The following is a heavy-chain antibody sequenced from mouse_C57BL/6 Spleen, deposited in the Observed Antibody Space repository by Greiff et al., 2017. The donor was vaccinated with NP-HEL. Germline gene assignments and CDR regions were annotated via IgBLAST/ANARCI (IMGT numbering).Heavy chain of an antibody. Sequence: VQLQQSGPELVKPGASVKISCKASGYSFTGYYMNWVKQSPEKSLEWIGEINPSTGGTTYNQKFKAKATLTEDKSSSTAYMQLKSLTSEDSAVYYCAESGYYGSSPYAMDYWGQGTSVTVSS. D-gene: IGHD1-1*01. CDR2: INPSTGGT. J-gene: IGHJ4*01. CDR3: AESGYYGSSPYAMDY. CDR1: GYSFTGYY. V-gene: IGHV1-42*01.